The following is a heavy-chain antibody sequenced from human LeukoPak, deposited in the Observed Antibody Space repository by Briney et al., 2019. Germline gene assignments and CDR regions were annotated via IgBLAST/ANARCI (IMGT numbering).Heavy chain of an antibody. Sequence: AGGSLRLSCAASGFTFSSSAMHWVRQAPGKGLEWVAVISYDGSNKYYADSVKGRFTISRDNSKNTLYLQMNSLRAEDTAVYYCAKEGAYYDSKGGIGYYFDYWGQGALVTVSS. V-gene: IGHV3-30*04. D-gene: IGHD3-22*01. CDR3: AKEGAYYDSKGGIGYYFDY. J-gene: IGHJ4*02. CDR1: GFTFSSSA. CDR2: ISYDGSNK.